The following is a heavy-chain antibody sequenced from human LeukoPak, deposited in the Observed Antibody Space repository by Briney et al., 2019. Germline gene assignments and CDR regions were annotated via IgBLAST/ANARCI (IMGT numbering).Heavy chain of an antibody. V-gene: IGHV4-34*01. J-gene: IGHJ5*02. CDR3: ARGLRLRQNWFDP. D-gene: IGHD6-25*01. CDR1: GGSFSGYY. CDR2: INHSGST. Sequence: SETLSLTCAVYGGSFSGYYWSWIRQPPGKGLEWIGEINHSGSTNYNPSLKSRVTISVDTSKNQFSLKLSSVTAADTAVYYCARGLRLRQNWFDPWGQGTLVTVSS.